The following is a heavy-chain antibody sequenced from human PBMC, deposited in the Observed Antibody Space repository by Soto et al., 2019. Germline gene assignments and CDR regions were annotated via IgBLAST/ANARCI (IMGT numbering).Heavy chain of an antibody. CDR1: GGTFSSYA. D-gene: IGHD3-3*01. Sequence: SVKVSCKASGGTFSSYAIICVRQAPGQGLEWMGGIIPIFGTANYAQKFQGRVTITADESTSTAYMELSSLRSEDTAVYYCAVGLYDFWSGYQPDYYYYYGMDVWGQGTTVNVS. J-gene: IGHJ6*02. CDR3: AVGLYDFWSGYQPDYYYYYGMDV. V-gene: IGHV1-69*13. CDR2: IIPIFGTA.